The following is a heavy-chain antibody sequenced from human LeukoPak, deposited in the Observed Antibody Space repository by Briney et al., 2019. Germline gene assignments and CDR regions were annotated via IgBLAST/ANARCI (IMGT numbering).Heavy chain of an antibody. V-gene: IGHV1-69*05. CDR1: GGTFSSYA. CDR2: IIPIFGTA. D-gene: IGHD6-19*01. Sequence: ASVKVSCKASGGTFSSYAISWVRQAPGQGLEWMGGIIPIFGTANYAQKFQGRVTITTDESTSTAYMELSSLRSEDTAVYYCARGEAVAGTRTIDYWGQGTLVTVSS. J-gene: IGHJ4*02. CDR3: ARGEAVAGTRTIDY.